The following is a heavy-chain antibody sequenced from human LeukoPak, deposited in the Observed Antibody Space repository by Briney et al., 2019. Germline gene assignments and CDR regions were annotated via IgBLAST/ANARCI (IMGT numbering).Heavy chain of an antibody. Sequence: PGGSLRLSCAASGFTFSDYYMSWIRQAPGQGLEWGSYISSSGSTIYYADSVKGRFTISRDNAKNPLYLQMNSLRAEDTAVYYCAREGQQLVRRYFDYWGQGTLVTVSS. V-gene: IGHV3-11*04. J-gene: IGHJ4*02. CDR1: GFTFSDYY. CDR3: AREGQQLVRRYFDY. CDR2: ISSSGSTI. D-gene: IGHD6-13*01.